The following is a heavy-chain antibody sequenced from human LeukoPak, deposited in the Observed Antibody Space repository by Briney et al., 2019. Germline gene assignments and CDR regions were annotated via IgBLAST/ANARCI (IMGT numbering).Heavy chain of an antibody. J-gene: IGHJ6*04. D-gene: IGHD3-3*01. V-gene: IGHV3-7*01. CDR1: GFTFSNSW. CDR3: VRESDVWSGPGIGRPLDV. Sequence: PGGSLRLSCLASGFTFSNSWMTWVRQAPGRGLEWVANIKEDGSDKQYVDSVRGQFTISRDNAKNSVSLQMDGLRAEDTAVYHCVRESDVWSGPGIGRPLDVWGKGTTVTVSS. CDR2: IKEDGSDK.